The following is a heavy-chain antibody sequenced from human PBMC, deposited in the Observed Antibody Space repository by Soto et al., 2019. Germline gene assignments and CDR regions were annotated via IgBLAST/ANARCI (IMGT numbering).Heavy chain of an antibody. CDR2: VYHSGST. V-gene: IGHV4-30-2*01. J-gene: IGHJ4*02. Sequence: QLQLQESGSGLVKPSQTLSLTCAVSGGSISSSGYSWSWIRQPPGKGLEWVGYVYHSGSTYYNPSLKSRVTISVDRSKNQFSPKLSSVTAADTAVYYCASSHAGAHITAAVHWGQGTLVTVSS. CDR1: GGSISSSGYS. D-gene: IGHD6-13*01. CDR3: ASSHAGAHITAAVH.